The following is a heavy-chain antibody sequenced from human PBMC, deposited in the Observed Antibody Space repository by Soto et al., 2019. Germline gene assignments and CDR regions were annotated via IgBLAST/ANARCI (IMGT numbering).Heavy chain of an antibody. Sequence: PSVTLSPTCDVVGRNFSGYDWRWICKPPGKGLEWIGEINHSGSTNYNPSLKSRVTISVDTSKNQFSLKLSSVTAADTAVYYCARVSGIYYYGMDVWGQGTTVTVSS. CDR3: ARVSGIYYYGMDV. CDR2: INHSGST. V-gene: IGHV4-34*01. J-gene: IGHJ6*02. D-gene: IGHD3-10*01. CDR1: GRNFSGYD.